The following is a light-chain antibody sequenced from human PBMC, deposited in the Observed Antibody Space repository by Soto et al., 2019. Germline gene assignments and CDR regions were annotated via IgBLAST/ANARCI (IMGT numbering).Light chain of an antibody. J-gene: IGKJ1*01. CDR1: QSVTSSY. Sequence: PGERATLSCRASQSVTSSYLAWYQQKPGQAPGLLIYDTSTRASGVPDRFSGSGSGTEFTLTISRLEPEDFAVYYCQQYGTSPQTFGQGTKVDFK. CDR2: DTS. V-gene: IGKV3-20*01. CDR3: QQYGTSPQT.